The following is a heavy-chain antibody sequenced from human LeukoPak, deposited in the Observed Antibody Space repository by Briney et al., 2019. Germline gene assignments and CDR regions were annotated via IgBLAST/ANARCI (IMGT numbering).Heavy chain of an antibody. J-gene: IGHJ4*02. V-gene: IGHV3-23*01. Sequence: GGSLRLSCAASGFTFSSYAMSWVRQAPGKGLEWVSAISSSGGSTYYADSVKGRFTISRDNSKSTLYLQMNSLRVEDTAVYYCARGPSYSSGFGNWGQGTLVTVSS. CDR3: ARGPSYSSGFGN. CDR2: ISSSGGST. D-gene: IGHD6-19*01. CDR1: GFTFSSYA.